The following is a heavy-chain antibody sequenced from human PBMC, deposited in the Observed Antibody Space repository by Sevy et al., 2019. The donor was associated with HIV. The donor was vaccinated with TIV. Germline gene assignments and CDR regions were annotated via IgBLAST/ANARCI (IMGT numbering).Heavy chain of an antibody. J-gene: IGHJ5*02. CDR3: ARAPPVRSGDDSLNWFDP. V-gene: IGHV4-59*01. D-gene: IGHD5-12*01. CDR2: IHYSGST. Sequence: SETLSLTCSVSGGPISSYYWSWIRQPPGKRLEWIGYIHYSGSTNYNPSLNSRLTISVDTSKNQFSMRLNSVTAADTAVYYCARAPPVRSGDDSLNWFDPWGQGILVTVSS. CDR1: GGPISSYY.